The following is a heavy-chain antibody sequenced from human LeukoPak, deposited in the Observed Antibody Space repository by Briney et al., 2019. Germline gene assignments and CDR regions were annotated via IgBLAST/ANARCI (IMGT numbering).Heavy chain of an antibody. CDR2: VYSGGST. D-gene: IGHD6-19*01. J-gene: IGHJ4*02. Sequence: GGSLRLSCAASGFTVSSNYMSWVRQAPGKGLEWVSVVYSGGSTYYADSVKGRFTISRDNSKNTLYLQMNSLRAEDTAVYYCASAAVAGQFDYWGQGTLVSVSS. CDR3: ASAAVAGQFDY. CDR1: GFTVSSNY. V-gene: IGHV3-53*01.